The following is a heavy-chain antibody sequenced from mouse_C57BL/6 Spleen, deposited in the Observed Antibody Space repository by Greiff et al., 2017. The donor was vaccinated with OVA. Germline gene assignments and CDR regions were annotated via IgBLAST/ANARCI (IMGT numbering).Heavy chain of an antibody. D-gene: IGHD1-1*01. CDR1: GFSLTSYG. J-gene: IGHJ4*01. CDR3: ARGPITPVVAPMDY. Sequence: QVQLKQSGPGLVQPSQSLSITCTVSGFSLTSYGVHWVRQSPGKGLEWLGVIWSGGSTDYNAAFISRLSISKDNSKSQVFFKMNSLQADDTAIYYSARGPITPVVAPMDYWGQGTSVTVSS. CDR2: IWSGGST. V-gene: IGHV2-2*01.